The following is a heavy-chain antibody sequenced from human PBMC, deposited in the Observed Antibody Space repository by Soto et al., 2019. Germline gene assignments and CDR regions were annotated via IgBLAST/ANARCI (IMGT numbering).Heavy chain of an antibody. J-gene: IGHJ4*02. V-gene: IGHV3-7*01. Sequence: EVQVVESGGGLVQPGGSLRLSCAASGFTFSDFWMSWVRQAPGKGLEWVATIKPDGSEHYYVDSVKGRFTIFRDNAKNSLYLQLKSLRVDDTAIYYCARESCSAFDYSVQGTLVTVS. CDR3: ARESCSAFDY. D-gene: IGHD6-19*01. CDR2: IKPDGSEH. CDR1: GFTFSDFW.